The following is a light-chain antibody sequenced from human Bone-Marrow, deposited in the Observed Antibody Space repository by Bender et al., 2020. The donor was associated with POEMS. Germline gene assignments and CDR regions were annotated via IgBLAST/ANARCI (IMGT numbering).Light chain of an antibody. CDR3: SSYTSSSGWV. J-gene: IGLJ3*02. CDR2: EVT. V-gene: IGLV2-8*01. Sequence: QSALTQPPSASGSPGQSVTISCTGTRSDVGRYDYVSWYQQHPGKAPKVIISEVTKRPSGVPDRFSGSKSGNTASLTISGLQAEDEADYYCSSYTSSSGWVFGGGTMLTVL. CDR1: RSDVGRYDY.